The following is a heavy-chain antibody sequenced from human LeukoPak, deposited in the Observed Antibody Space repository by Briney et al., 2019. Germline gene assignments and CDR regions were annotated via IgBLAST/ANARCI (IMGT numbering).Heavy chain of an antibody. D-gene: IGHD3-10*01. Sequence: KASETLSLTCTVSGGSMRRYYWSWIRQPPGKGLEWIGYIYYSGSTNYNPSLKSRVTISVDTSKNQFSLKLSSVTAADTAVYYCARRGPTMAGTLFDIWGQGTMVTVSS. CDR2: IYYSGST. J-gene: IGHJ3*02. CDR3: ARRGPTMAGTLFDI. CDR1: GGSMRRYY. V-gene: IGHV4-59*01.